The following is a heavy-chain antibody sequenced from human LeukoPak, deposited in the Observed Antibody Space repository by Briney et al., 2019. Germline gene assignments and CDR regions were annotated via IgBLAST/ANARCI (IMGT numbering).Heavy chain of an antibody. J-gene: IGHJ6*03. CDR1: GFTFSSYS. CDR3: ARGTYSYGYYYYYMDV. CDR2: ISSSSSTI. V-gene: IGHV3-48*04. D-gene: IGHD5-18*01. Sequence: GGSLRLSCAASGFTFSSYSMNWVRQAPGKGLEWVSYISSSSSTIYYADSVKGRFTISRDNAKSTLYLQMNSLRAEDTAVYYCARGTYSYGYYYYYMDVWGKGTTVTVSS.